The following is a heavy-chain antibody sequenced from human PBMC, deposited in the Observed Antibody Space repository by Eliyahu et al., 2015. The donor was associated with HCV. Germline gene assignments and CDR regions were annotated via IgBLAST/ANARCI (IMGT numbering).Heavy chain of an antibody. CDR3: ARRAGHFHY. J-gene: IGHJ4*02. D-gene: IGHD6-25*01. V-gene: IGHV3-23*01. CDR1: GFTFSSYA. Sequence: EVQLLESGGGLVQPGGSLRLSCAASGFTFSSYAINWVRQAPGKGLEWVSTVSGSGGSTYYADSVKGRFTISRDNSKNMLYLQMDSLRGEDTALYYCARRAGHFHYWGQGTLVTVSS. CDR2: VSGSGGST.